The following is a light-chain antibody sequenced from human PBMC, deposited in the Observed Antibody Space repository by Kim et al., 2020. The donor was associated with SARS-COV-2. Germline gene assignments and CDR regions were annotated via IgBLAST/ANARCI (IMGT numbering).Light chain of an antibody. CDR2: KDS. CDR3: QAWDTSTAWV. CDR1: NWGDKY. J-gene: IGLJ3*02. V-gene: IGLV3-1*01. Sequence: SPEKTASITCSGENWGDKYVCWYQQNQGRPPVLVIYKDSKRPSGILGRFSGSTPGNTATLTSSGTKAMEEADYYCQAWDTSTAWVFGGGTQLTVL.